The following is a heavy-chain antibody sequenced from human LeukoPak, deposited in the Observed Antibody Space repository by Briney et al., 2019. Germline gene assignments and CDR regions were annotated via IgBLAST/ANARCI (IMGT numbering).Heavy chain of an antibody. D-gene: IGHD5-12*01. Sequence: PGESQKISCKGSGYTFTSYWIGWVRQLPGKGLEWMGIIYPGDSDTRYSPSFQGQVTISADKSISTAYLQWSSLKASDTAMYYCARQRSGLGYEDIDYWGQGTLVTVSS. J-gene: IGHJ4*02. CDR1: GYTFTSYW. CDR3: ARQRSGLGYEDIDY. CDR2: IYPGDSDT. V-gene: IGHV5-51*01.